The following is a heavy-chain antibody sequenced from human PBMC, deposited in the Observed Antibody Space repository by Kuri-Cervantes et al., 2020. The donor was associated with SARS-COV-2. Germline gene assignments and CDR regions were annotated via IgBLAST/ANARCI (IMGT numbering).Heavy chain of an antibody. Sequence: SESLSLTCTVSGGSISSSSYYWGWIRQPPGKGLEWIGSIYYSGSTYYNPSLKSRVTISVDTSKNQFSLKLSSVTAADTAVYYGARQMMSSITIFGVVITRNWFDPWGQGTLVTVSS. D-gene: IGHD3-3*01. J-gene: IGHJ5*02. V-gene: IGHV4-39*01. CDR3: ARQMMSSITIFGVVITRNWFDP. CDR2: IYYSGST. CDR1: GGSISSSSYY.